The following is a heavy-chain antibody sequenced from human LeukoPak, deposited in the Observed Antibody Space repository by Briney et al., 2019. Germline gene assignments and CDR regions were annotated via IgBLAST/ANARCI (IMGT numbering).Heavy chain of an antibody. CDR1: GYTFTSYY. V-gene: IGHV1-46*01. CDR2: VNPSAGKT. Sequence: ASVTVSCKASGYTFTSYYLHWMRQAPGQGLEWMGLVNPSAGKTTYAQKFQGRVTMTKDTSTSTAYLELSNLRSEDTAVYYCARGIVVVPGVVPEYFQHWGQGALVTVSS. J-gene: IGHJ1*01. CDR3: ARGIVVVPGVVPEYFQH. D-gene: IGHD2-21*01.